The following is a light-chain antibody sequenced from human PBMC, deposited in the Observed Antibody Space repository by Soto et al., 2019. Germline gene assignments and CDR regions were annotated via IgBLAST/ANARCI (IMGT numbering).Light chain of an antibody. CDR1: KNDIVVYDF. V-gene: IGLV2-8*01. J-gene: IGLJ1*01. CDR3: CSGSASNNHNYV. Sequence: SLLTQPPSASGSPGQSVTISCTGTKNDIVVYDFVSWYQHHPGKAPRLIIYEVVQRPSGFPDRFSGSKSGNTASLTVSGLQSADEGDYYCCSGSASNNHNYVFGTRPQGTAL. CDR2: EVV.